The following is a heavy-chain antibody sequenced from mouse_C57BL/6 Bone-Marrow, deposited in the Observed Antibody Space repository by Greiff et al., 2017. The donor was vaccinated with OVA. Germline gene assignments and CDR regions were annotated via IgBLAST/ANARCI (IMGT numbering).Heavy chain of an antibody. CDR1: GYTFTSYW. D-gene: IGHD3-1*01. Sequence: QVQLQQPGAELVKPGASVKLSCKASGYTFTSYWMQWVKQRPGQGLEWIGVIDPSDSYTNYNQKFKGKATLTVDKSSSTAYMQLSSLTSDDSAVYYCARSGSCTCPDFWGPGTTLPVSS. V-gene: IGHV1-50*01. CDR3: ARSGSCTCPDF. CDR2: IDPSDSYT. J-gene: IGHJ2*01.